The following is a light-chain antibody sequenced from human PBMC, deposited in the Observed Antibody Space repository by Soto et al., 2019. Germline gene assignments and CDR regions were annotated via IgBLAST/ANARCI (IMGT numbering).Light chain of an antibody. CDR2: NVS. Sequence: DVVMTQSPLSLPVTLGQPASISCRSSQSLVHSDGNTYLNWFQQRPGQSPRRLIYNVSDRDSGVPDRFSGSGSCTDFTRKVSRGEAKDVGVYYRMQGTRWPPWTFGQGTKVEIK. CDR1: QSLVHSDGNTY. J-gene: IGKJ1*01. V-gene: IGKV2-30*02. CDR3: MQGTRWPPWT.